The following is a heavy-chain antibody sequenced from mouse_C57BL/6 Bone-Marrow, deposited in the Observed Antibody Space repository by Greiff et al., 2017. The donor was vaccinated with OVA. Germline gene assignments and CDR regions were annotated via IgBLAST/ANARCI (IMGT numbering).Heavy chain of an antibody. Sequence: EVKLQESGPGLVKPSQSLPLTCSVTGSSITSGFYWNWIRQFPGNKREWMGHISNDGSTNYNPSLKKRISITRDSSKNPFFLKLNSVTTEDTATYYCAHFAMDYWGQGTSVTVSS. CDR3: AHFAMDY. V-gene: IGHV3-6*01. CDR1: GSSITSGFY. J-gene: IGHJ4*01. CDR2: ISNDGST.